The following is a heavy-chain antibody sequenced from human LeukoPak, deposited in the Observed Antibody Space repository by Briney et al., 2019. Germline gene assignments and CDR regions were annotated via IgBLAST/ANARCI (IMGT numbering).Heavy chain of an antibody. CDR1: GFTFSSYS. CDR3: ASLIPYYYDSSTYSPGDY. J-gene: IGHJ4*02. D-gene: IGHD3-22*01. Sequence: PGGSLRLSCAASGFTFSSYSMNWVRQAPGKGLEWVSSISSSSNTIYYADSVKGRFTISRDNAKNSLYLQMNSLRAEDTAVYYCASLIPYYYDSSTYSPGDYWGQGTLVTVSS. CDR2: ISSSSNTI. V-gene: IGHV3-48*01.